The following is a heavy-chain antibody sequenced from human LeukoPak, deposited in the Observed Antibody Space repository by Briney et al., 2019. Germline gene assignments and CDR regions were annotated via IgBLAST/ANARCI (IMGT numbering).Heavy chain of an antibody. Sequence: GGSLRLSCAASGFTFSSYWMSWVRQAPGKGLEWVANIKQDGSEKYYVDSVKGRFTISRDNAKNSLFLQMNSLRAEDTAVYYCTRERVGGTYDSSGYYVHDYWGQGTLVTVSS. V-gene: IGHV3-7*01. CDR3: TRERVGGTYDSSGYYVHDY. J-gene: IGHJ4*02. CDR1: GFTFSSYW. CDR2: IKQDGSEK. D-gene: IGHD3-22*01.